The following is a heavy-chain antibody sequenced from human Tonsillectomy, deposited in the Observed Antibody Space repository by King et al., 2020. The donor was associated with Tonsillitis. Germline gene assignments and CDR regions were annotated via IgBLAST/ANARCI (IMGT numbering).Heavy chain of an antibody. J-gene: IGHJ2*01. CDR3: ARVNGGVLARGWYFDL. CDR1: GGSISSGDYY. V-gene: IGHV4-61*02. CDR2: IYTSGST. Sequence: VQLQESGPGLVKPSQTLSLTCTVSGGSISSGDYYWSWIRQPAGKGLEWIGRIYTSGSTNYNPSLRSRVHMSLDTSKNQFFLNLISVTAADTAVYYCARVNGGVLARGWYFDLWGRGTLVTVSS. D-gene: IGHD4/OR15-4a*01.